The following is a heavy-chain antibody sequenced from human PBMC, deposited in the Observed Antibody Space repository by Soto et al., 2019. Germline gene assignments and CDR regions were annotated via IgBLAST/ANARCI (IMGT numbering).Heavy chain of an antibody. CDR3: ARVVAVVPAATFWFDP. D-gene: IGHD2-2*01. Sequence: PSETLSLTCAVSGGSISSGGYSWSWIRQPPGKGLEWIGYIYHSGSTYYNPSLKSRVTISVDRSKNQFSLKLSSVTAADPAVYYCARVVAVVPAATFWFDPWGQGTLVTVSS. J-gene: IGHJ5*02. CDR2: IYHSGST. CDR1: GGSISSGGYS. V-gene: IGHV4-30-2*01.